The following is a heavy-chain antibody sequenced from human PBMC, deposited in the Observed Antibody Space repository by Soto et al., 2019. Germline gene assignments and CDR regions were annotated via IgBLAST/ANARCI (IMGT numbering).Heavy chain of an antibody. V-gene: IGHV4-4*02. CDR3: ARMVGIGGRRRWFDP. D-gene: IGHD6-6*01. CDR1: GGSFTSNNW. Sequence: PSETLSLTCAVSGGSFTSNNWWTWVRQPPGQGLEWIGEIYRTGSTNYNPSLKSRVTISVDTSKNQFSLKVTAVTAADTAVYYCARMVGIGGRRRWFDPWGQGTLVTVSS. J-gene: IGHJ5*02. CDR2: IYRTGST.